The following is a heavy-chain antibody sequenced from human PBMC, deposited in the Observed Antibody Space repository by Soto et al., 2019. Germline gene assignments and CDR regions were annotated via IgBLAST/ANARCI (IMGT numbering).Heavy chain of an antibody. CDR2: ISAYNGNT. D-gene: IGHD3-22*01. V-gene: IGHV1-18*04. CDR3: ARIKGSGYYPYYYGMDV. J-gene: IGHJ6*02. Sequence: ASVKVSCKASGYTFTSYGISWVRQAPGQGLEWMGWISAYNGNTNYAQKLQGRVTMTTDTSTSTAYMELRSLRSDDTAVYYCARIKGSGYYPYYYGMDVWGQRTTVTVSS. CDR1: GYTFTSYG.